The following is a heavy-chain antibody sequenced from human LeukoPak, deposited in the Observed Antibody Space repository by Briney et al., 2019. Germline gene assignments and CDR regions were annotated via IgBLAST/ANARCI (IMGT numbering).Heavy chain of an antibody. Sequence: PGGSLRLSCAASGFTFTNYWMIWVRQAPGKGLEWVANINEDGSKKYYVGSVEGRFTISRDNAKNSVFLQMNSLRAEDTAVYYCARGGLYGDYYFDYWGQGTLVTVTS. CDR1: GFTFTNYW. CDR2: INEDGSKK. D-gene: IGHD2-21*02. V-gene: IGHV3-7*04. J-gene: IGHJ4*02. CDR3: ARGGLYGDYYFDY.